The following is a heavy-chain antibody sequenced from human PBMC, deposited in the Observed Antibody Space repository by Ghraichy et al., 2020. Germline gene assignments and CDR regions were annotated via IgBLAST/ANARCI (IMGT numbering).Heavy chain of an antibody. V-gene: IGHV3-23*01. J-gene: IGHJ4*02. D-gene: IGHD2-2*01. CDR2: ISGSGGST. Sequence: GESLNISCAASGFTFSSYAMSWVRQAPGKGLEWVSAISGSGGSTYYADSVKGRFTISRDNSKNTLYLQMNSLRAEDTAVYYCAKEICSSTSCLGLGFDYWGQGTLVTVSS. CDR1: GFTFSSYA. CDR3: AKEICSSTSCLGLGFDY.